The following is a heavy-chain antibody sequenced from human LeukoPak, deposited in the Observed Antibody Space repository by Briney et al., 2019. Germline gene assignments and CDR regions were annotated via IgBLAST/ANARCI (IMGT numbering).Heavy chain of an antibody. V-gene: IGHV3-48*03. Sequence: GGSLRLSCAASGFTFSSYEMNWVRQAPGKGLEWVSYISSSGSTIYYADSVKGRFTISRDNAKNSLYLQMNSLRAEDTAVYYCAGSSAAAGIFDYWGQGTLATVSS. J-gene: IGHJ4*02. CDR3: AGSSAAAGIFDY. CDR1: GFTFSSYE. D-gene: IGHD6-13*01. CDR2: ISSSGSTI.